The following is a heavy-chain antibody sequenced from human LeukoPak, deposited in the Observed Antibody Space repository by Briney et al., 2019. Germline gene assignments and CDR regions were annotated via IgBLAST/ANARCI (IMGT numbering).Heavy chain of an antibody. J-gene: IGHJ4*02. D-gene: IGHD3-10*01. Sequence: GGSLRLSCAASGFTFNSYAMHWVRQPPGKGLEWMTVISNDGSTKYYADSVRGRFTISRDNSKNTLYRQINSLRLDDTAVYYCARAMVRGVPFDYWGQGTLVTVSS. V-gene: IGHV3-30-3*01. CDR3: ARAMVRGVPFDY. CDR2: ISNDGSTK. CDR1: GFTFNSYA.